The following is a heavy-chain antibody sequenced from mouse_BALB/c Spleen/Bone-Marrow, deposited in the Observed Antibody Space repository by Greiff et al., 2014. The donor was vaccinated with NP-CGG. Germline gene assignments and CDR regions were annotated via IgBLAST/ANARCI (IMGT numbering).Heavy chain of an antibody. J-gene: IGHJ1*01. CDR1: GFTFSSFG. CDR2: ISSGNTAI. D-gene: IGHD4-1*01. CDR3: ARGGNWDDFDV. V-gene: IGHV5-17*02. Sequence: VQLKESGGGLVQPGGPRKLSCAASGFTFSSFGMHWVCQAPEKGLEWVAYISSGNTAICYADTVKGRFTISRDNPKNTLFLQMTSLRSEDTVMYYCARGGNWDDFDVWGAGTTVTVSS.